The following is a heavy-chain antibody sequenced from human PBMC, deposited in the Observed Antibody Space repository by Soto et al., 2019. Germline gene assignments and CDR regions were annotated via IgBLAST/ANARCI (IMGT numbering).Heavy chain of an antibody. J-gene: IGHJ4*02. CDR2: IKSKSAGETI. Sequence: LRLSCVASGFTLSNAYMAWVRQGPGKGLEWIGRIKSKSAGETIEYAAAVQGRFTISRDDSKNILSLQMNSLRVEDTAMYYCITEMTWVTTTAYWGQGTPVTVSS. D-gene: IGHD2-21*02. V-gene: IGHV3-15*05. CDR3: ITEMTWVTTTAY. CDR1: GFTLSNAY.